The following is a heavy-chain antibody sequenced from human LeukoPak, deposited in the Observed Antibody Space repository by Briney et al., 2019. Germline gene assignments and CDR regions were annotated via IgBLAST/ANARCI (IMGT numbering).Heavy chain of an antibody. J-gene: IGHJ4*02. Sequence: GGSLRLSCAASGFTFSNSWMSWVRQAPGKGLEWVANIKQDGSEKKYVDSVKGRFTISRDNAKNSLYLQMDSLRVEDTAVYYCTRGGSVPATRSFDYWGQGTLVTVSS. CDR3: TRGGSVPATRSFDY. CDR2: IKQDGSEK. V-gene: IGHV3-7*02. CDR1: GFTFSNSW. D-gene: IGHD6-19*01.